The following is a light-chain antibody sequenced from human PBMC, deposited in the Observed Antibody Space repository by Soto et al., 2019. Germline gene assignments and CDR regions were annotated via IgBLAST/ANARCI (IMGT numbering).Light chain of an antibody. V-gene: IGKV1-33*01. CDR1: QDITIY. CDR3: QQYDNFSSIT. J-gene: IGKJ5*01. CDR2: DAS. Sequence: DIQMTQSPSSLSASVGDRVTITCQASQDITIYLHWYQQKAGKAPKLLIYDASHLEKGVPSRFSGGGSGTNFTFIIRSLQPEDIATYYCQQYDNFSSITFGQGTRLEIK.